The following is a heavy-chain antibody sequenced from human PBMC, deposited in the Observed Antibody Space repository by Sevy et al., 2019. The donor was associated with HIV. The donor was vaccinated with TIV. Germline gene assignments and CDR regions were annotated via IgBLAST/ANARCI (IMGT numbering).Heavy chain of an antibody. Sequence: GASLRLSCSASGFTFSSYAMHWVRQAPGKGLEYVSAISSNGGSTYYADSVKGRFTISRDNSKNTLYLQMSSLRAEDTAVYYCVKDSDIVVVVAATHAEYFQHWGQGTLVTVSS. J-gene: IGHJ1*01. D-gene: IGHD2-15*01. V-gene: IGHV3-64D*06. CDR2: ISSNGGST. CDR3: VKDSDIVVVVAATHAEYFQH. CDR1: GFTFSSYA.